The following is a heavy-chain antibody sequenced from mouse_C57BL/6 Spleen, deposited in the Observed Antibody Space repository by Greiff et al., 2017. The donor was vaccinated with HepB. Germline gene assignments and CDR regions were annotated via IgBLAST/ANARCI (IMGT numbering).Heavy chain of an antibody. CDR1: GFSFNTYA. D-gene: IGHD2-4*01. CDR2: ISSKSNNSAT. Sequence: EVMLVESGGGLVQPRGSLKLSCAASGFSFNTYAMNWVRQAPGKGLDWVARISSKSNNSATYYADSVKDRFTISRDDSESMLYLTMNNLKTEDTAMYYGVRHDAYDYDVGYAMDYWGQGTSVTVSS. V-gene: IGHV10-1*01. CDR3: VRHDAYDYDVGYAMDY. J-gene: IGHJ4*01.